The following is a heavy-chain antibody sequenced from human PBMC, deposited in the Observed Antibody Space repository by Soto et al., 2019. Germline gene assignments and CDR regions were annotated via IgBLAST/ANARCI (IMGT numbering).Heavy chain of an antibody. D-gene: IGHD2-2*02. Sequence: EVQLVESGGGLVKPGGSLRLSCAASGFIFSNAWMSWVRQAPGKGMEWVGRIKSKTDGGTRDYAAPVKGRFTVSRDDSKDTLYLQMNSLKTEDTAVYYCTTDAIPFDFWGQGTLVTVSS. CDR3: TTDAIPFDF. V-gene: IGHV3-15*01. J-gene: IGHJ4*02. CDR2: IKSKTDGGTR. CDR1: GFIFSNAW.